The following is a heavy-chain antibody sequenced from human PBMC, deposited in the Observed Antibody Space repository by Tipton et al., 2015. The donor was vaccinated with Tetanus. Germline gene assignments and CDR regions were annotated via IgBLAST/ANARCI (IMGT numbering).Heavy chain of an antibody. J-gene: IGHJ4*02. Sequence: TLSLTCAVYGGSFSGYYWSWIRQPPGKGLEWIGEINHSRSTNYNPSLKSRVTISVDTSKNHFSMKLSSVTAADTAVYYCARGPLITFGGVIVRPLDYWGQGTLVTVSS. D-gene: IGHD3-16*02. CDR1: GGSFSGYY. CDR3: ARGPLITFGGVIVRPLDY. CDR2: INHSRST. V-gene: IGHV4-34*01.